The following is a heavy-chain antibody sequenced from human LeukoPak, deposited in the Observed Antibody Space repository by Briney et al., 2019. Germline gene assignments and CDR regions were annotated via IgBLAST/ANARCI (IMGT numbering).Heavy chain of an antibody. V-gene: IGHV4-31*03. CDR2: IYYSGST. CDR3: ARTAVVTATFDY. D-gene: IGHD2-21*02. Sequence: PSETLSLTCTVSGGSISSGGYYWSWIRQRPGKGLEWIGYIYYSGSTYYNPSLKSRVTISVDTSKNQFSLKLSSVTAADTAVYYCARTAVVTATFDYWGQGTLVTVSS. J-gene: IGHJ4*02. CDR1: GGSISSGGYY.